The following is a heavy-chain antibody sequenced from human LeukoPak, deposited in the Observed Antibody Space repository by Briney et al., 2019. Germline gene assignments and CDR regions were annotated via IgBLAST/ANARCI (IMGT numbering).Heavy chain of an antibody. D-gene: IGHD3-9*01. V-gene: IGHV1-69*04. CDR1: GGTFSSYA. CDR2: IIPILGIA. J-gene: IGHJ3*02. CDR3: ARDGPNKVLTGYSNDAFDI. Sequence: SVKVSCKASGGTFSSYAISWVRQAPGQGLEWMGRIIPILGIANYAQKFQGRVTITADRSTSTAYMELSSLRSEDTAVYYCARDGPNKVLTGYSNDAFDIWGQGTMVTVSS.